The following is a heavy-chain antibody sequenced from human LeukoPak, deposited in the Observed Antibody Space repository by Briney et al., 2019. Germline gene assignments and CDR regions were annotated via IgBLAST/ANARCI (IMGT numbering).Heavy chain of an antibody. D-gene: IGHD1-26*01. Sequence: ASVKVSCKASGYTFTGYYMHWVRQAPGQGLEWMGWINPNSGGTNYAQKFQGRVTITRDTSISTAYMELSRLRFDDTAVYYCARVGYSGSYRSYWYFDLWGRGTLVTVYS. V-gene: IGHV1-2*02. CDR1: GYTFTGYY. CDR3: ARVGYSGSYRSYWYFDL. CDR2: INPNSGGT. J-gene: IGHJ2*01.